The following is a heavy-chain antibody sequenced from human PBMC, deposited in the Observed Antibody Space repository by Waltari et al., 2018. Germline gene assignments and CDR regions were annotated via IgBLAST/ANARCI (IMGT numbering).Heavy chain of an antibody. CDR3: ARDPPSAYYDSSGQLDY. CDR1: GYTFTSYA. CDR2: INAGNGNT. Sequence: QVQLVQSGAEVKKPGASVKVSCKASGYTFTSYAMHWVRQAPGQRLEWMGWINAGNGNTKYSQKFQGRVTITRDTSASTAYMELSSLRSEDTAVYYCARDPPSAYYDSSGQLDYWGQGTLVTVSS. J-gene: IGHJ4*02. D-gene: IGHD3-22*01. V-gene: IGHV1-3*01.